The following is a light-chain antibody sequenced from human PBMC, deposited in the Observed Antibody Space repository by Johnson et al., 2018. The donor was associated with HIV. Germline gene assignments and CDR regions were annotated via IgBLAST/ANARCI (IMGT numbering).Light chain of an antibody. J-gene: IGLJ1*01. Sequence: QSVLTQPPSVSAAPGQKVTISCSGSSYNIGNSYVSWYQQLPGTAPKLLIYENNKRPSGIPDRFSGSKSGTSATLGITGLQTGDEADYYCGTWDSSLSAHNYVFGTGTKVTVL. CDR3: GTWDSSLSAHNYV. CDR1: SYNIGNSY. CDR2: ENN. V-gene: IGLV1-51*02.